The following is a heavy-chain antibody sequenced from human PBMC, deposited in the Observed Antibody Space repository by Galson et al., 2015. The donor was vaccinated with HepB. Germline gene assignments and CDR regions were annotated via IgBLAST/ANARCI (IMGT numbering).Heavy chain of an antibody. J-gene: IGHJ5*02. CDR2: IYCSGST. Sequence: SETLSLTCTVSGGSISSSSYYWGWIRQPPGKGLEWIGSIYCSGSTYYNPSLKSRVTISVDTSKNQLSLKLSSVTAADTAVYYCAGTSVPAAIHVCCDWFDPWGQGTLVTVSS. V-gene: IGHV4-39*01. CDR1: GGSISSSSYY. D-gene: IGHD2-2*02. CDR3: AGTSVPAAIHVCCDWFDP.